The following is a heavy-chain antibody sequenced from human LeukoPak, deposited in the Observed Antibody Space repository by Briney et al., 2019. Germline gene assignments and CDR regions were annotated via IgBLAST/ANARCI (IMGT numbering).Heavy chain of an antibody. Sequence: GASVKVSCKASGYILSSYNMHWVRQAPGQGLEWLGIINPSGGDAKYAQKFQGRVTLTRDKSTSTVYMELSSLTSDDTAVYYCARDWRLTMVRGVIEGLIGWFDPWGQGTLVTVSS. J-gene: IGHJ5*02. CDR2: INPSGGDA. V-gene: IGHV1-46*01. CDR1: GYILSSYN. CDR3: ARDWRLTMVRGVIEGLIGWFDP. D-gene: IGHD3-10*01.